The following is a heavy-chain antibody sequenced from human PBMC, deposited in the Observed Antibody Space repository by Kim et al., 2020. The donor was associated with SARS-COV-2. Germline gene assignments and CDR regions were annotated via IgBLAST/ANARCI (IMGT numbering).Heavy chain of an antibody. Sequence: QKFQGRVTMTRDTSTSTVYMELSSLRSEDTAVYYCARDLDRSWGGNAFDIWGQGTMVTVSS. D-gene: IGHD1-26*01. J-gene: IGHJ3*02. V-gene: IGHV1-46*01. CDR3: ARDLDRSWGGNAFDI.